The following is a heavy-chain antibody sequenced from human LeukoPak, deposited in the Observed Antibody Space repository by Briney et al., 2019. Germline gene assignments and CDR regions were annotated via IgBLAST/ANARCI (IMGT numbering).Heavy chain of an antibody. CDR3: ARGPTYYYDSSGYWDSGMDV. CDR2: ISSSSSTI. CDR1: GFTFSSYS. Sequence: GGSLRLSCAASGFTFSSYSMNWVRQAPGKGLEWVSYISSSSSTIYYADSVKGRLTISRDNAKNSLYLQMNSLRDEDTAVYYCARGPTYYYDSSGYWDSGMDVWGQGTTVTVSS. J-gene: IGHJ6*02. V-gene: IGHV3-48*02. D-gene: IGHD3-22*01.